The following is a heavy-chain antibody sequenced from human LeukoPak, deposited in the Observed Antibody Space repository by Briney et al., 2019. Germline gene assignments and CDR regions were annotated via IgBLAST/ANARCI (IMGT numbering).Heavy chain of an antibody. D-gene: IGHD2-2*02. V-gene: IGHV3-23*01. Sequence: PGGSLRLSCAAYGFTFRSYAMSWVRQAPGKGLEWVSSISGSGSSTYYADSVKGRFTISRDNSKNTLYLQMNSLRAEDTAVYYCAKDESGYCSSSTCYKWFDPWGQGTLVTVSS. CDR2: ISGSGSST. CDR3: AKDESGYCSSSTCYKWFDP. CDR1: GFTFRSYA. J-gene: IGHJ5*02.